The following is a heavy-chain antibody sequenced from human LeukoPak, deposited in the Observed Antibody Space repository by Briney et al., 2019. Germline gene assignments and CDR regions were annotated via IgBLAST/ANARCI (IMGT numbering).Heavy chain of an antibody. D-gene: IGHD1-26*01. CDR3: ARLVVGTTDY. J-gene: IGHJ4*02. CDR2: IYHSGST. Sequence: SETLSLTCTVSGGSLSSSSHYWGWIRQPPGKGLEYIGSIYHSGSTYNNPSLKSRVTISVDTSKNQFSLKLSSVTAADTAVYYCARLVVGTTDYWGQGTLVTVSS. CDR1: GGSLSSSSHY. V-gene: IGHV4-39*07.